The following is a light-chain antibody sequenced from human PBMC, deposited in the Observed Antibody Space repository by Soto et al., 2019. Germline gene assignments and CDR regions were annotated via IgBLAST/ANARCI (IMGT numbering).Light chain of an antibody. J-gene: IGLJ3*02. Sequence: QSALTQPASVSGSPGQSITISCTGTSTDVGGYNYVSWYQQHPGKAPKLMIYEVSNRPSGVSDRFSGSKSGNTASLTISVLQAEDEADYYCSSYTSSYTRVFGGGTKLTVL. CDR2: EVS. CDR1: STDVGGYNY. CDR3: SSYTSSYTRV. V-gene: IGLV2-14*01.